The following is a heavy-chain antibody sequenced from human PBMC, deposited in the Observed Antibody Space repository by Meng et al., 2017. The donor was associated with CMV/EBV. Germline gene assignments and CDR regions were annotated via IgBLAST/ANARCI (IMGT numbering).Heavy chain of an antibody. J-gene: IGHJ6*02. D-gene: IGHD5-18*01. CDR3: ARDPPGYSYGSARYYYYGMDV. CDR2: INPNSGGT. V-gene: IGHV1-2*02. Sequence: ASVKVSCKASGYTFTGYYMHWVRQAPGQGLEWMGWINPNSGGTNYAQKFQGRVTMTRDTSISTAYMELSRLRSDDTAVYYCARDPPGYSYGSARYYYYGMDVWGQGTTVTVSS. CDR1: GYTFTGYY.